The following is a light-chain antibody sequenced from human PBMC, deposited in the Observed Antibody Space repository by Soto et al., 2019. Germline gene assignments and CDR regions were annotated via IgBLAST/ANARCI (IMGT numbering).Light chain of an antibody. CDR1: PSVSSSY. CDR3: QQYGSSPPIT. V-gene: IGKV3-20*01. Sequence: SELAWSPGTLSLSPGERATLSWRAIPSVSSSYFAWYQQKPGRAPRLLLYGASSRTAGIPDRFSGSGSGTDFTLTISRLEPEDFAVYYCQQYGSSPPITFGQGTRLEI. J-gene: IGKJ5*01. CDR2: GAS.